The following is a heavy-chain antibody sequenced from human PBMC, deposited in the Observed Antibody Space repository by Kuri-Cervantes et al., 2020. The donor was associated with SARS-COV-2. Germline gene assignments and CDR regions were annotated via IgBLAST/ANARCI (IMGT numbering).Heavy chain of an antibody. V-gene: IGHV4-38-2*02. Sequence: GSLRLSCAVSGYSISSGYYWGWIRQPPGKGLEWIGSIYHSGSTYYNPSLKSRVTISVDTSKNQFSLKLSSVTAADTAVYYCARDHWLITILGVVTRYGMDVWGQGTTVTVSS. CDR1: GYSISSGYY. CDR3: ARDHWLITILGVVTRYGMDV. J-gene: IGHJ6*02. D-gene: IGHD3-3*01. CDR2: IYHSGST.